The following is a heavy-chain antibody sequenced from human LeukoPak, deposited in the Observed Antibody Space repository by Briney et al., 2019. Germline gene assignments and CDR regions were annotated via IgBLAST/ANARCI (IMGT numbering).Heavy chain of an antibody. D-gene: IGHD6-13*01. CDR3: ARDPRIKAAGDDNWFDP. CDR2: INPNSGGT. CDR1: GYTFTGYY. Sequence: ASVKVSCKASGYTFTGYYMHWMRQAPGQGLEWVGWINPNSGGTNYAQKFQGRVTMTRDTSISTAYMELSRLTSDDTAVYFCARDPRIKAAGDDNWFDPWGQGTLVSVSS. V-gene: IGHV1-2*02. J-gene: IGHJ5*02.